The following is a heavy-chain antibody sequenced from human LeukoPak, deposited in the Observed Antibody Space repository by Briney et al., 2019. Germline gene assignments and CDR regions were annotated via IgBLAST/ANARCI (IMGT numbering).Heavy chain of an antibody. CDR3: ARLVRTYYYDSSGYYWDY. Sequence: SETLSLTCTVSGGSISSYYWSWIRQPPGKGLEYIGYTYYRGSTNYNPSLKSRVTISVDTSKNQFSLKLSSVTAADTAVYYCARLVRTYYYDSSGYYWDYWGQGTLVTVSS. J-gene: IGHJ4*02. CDR2: TYYRGST. D-gene: IGHD3-22*01. CDR1: GGSISSYY. V-gene: IGHV4-59*08.